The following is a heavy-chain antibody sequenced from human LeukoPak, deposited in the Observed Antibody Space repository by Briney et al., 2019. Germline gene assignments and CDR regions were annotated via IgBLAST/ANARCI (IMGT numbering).Heavy chain of an antibody. J-gene: IGHJ6*03. V-gene: IGHV4-4*07. D-gene: IGHD3-10*01. CDR1: GGSISSYY. Sequence: SETLSLTCTVSGGSISSYYWSWIRQPAGKGLEWIGRIYTGGSTNYNPSLKSRVTMSVDTSKNQFSLKLSSVTAADTAVYYSARDKHYGSGSPYYYYSYMDVWGKGTTVTVSS. CDR2: IYTGGST. CDR3: ARDKHYGSGSPYYYYSYMDV.